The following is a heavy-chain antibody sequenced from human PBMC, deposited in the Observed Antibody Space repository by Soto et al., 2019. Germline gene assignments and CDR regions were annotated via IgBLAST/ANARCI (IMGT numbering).Heavy chain of an antibody. D-gene: IGHD1-26*01. CDR3: GRGRSGQIVVFY. J-gene: IGHJ4*02. V-gene: IGHV1-2*02. CDR2: IGPESGAT. Sequence: AAVKVSCKASGYTFTGHYIHWVRQAPEQGPEWMGEIGPESGATRYAQRFQGRVTMTRDMSITTVYMELNNLSPDDTAVYYCGRGRSGQIVVFYWGQGTTVTVYS. CDR1: GYTFTGHY.